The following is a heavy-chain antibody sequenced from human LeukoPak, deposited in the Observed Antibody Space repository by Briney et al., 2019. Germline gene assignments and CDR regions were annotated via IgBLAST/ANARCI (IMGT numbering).Heavy chain of an antibody. D-gene: IGHD2-15*01. J-gene: IGHJ3*02. CDR3: ARLAANDAFDI. V-gene: IGHV4-59*06. Sequence: SETLSLTCTVSGGSIGSYYWSWIRQHPGKGLEWIGYIYYSGSTYYNPSLKSRVTISVDTSKNQFSLKLSSVTAADTAVYYCARLAANDAFDIWGQGTMVTVSS. CDR2: IYYSGST. CDR1: GGSIGSYY.